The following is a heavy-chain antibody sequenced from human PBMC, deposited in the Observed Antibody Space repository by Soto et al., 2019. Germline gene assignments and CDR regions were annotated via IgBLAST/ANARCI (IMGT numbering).Heavy chain of an antibody. J-gene: IGHJ6*02. CDR2: IIPIFGTA. V-gene: IGHV1-69*01. D-gene: IGHD2-21*02. Sequence: QVQLVQSGAEVKKPGASVKVSCKASGYTFTSYYMHWVRQAPGQGLEWMGGIIPIFGTANYAQKFQGRVTITADESTSTAYMELSSLRSEDTAVYYCAREERDCLPYYYGMDVWGQGTTVTVSS. CDR1: GYTFTSYY. CDR3: AREERDCLPYYYGMDV.